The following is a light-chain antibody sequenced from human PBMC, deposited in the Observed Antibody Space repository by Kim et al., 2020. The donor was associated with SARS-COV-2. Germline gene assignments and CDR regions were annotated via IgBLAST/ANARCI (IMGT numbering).Light chain of an antibody. J-gene: IGLJ3*02. CDR3: CSFAGSSTWV. V-gene: IGLV2-11*03. CDR2: DVN. Sequence: GQSVTISCTGTSSDVGGYKYVSWYQQHPGKAAKLMVYDVNKRPSGVPDRLSGSKSGNTASLTISGLQAEDEADYYCCSFAGSSTWVFGGGTQLTVL. CDR1: SSDVGGYKY.